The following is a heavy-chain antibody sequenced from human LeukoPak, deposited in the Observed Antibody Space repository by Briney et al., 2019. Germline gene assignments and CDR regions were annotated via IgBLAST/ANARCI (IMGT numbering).Heavy chain of an antibody. CDR1: VGTFSSYA. CDR2: IFPSLGIA. CDR3: ARRGYTYSLYYYGMDV. D-gene: IGHD5-18*01. V-gene: IGHV1-69*04. Sequence: GAWVKVSRKASVGTFSSYAISGVRPALARGLGGVGRIFPSLGIANYAQKFQGRVIITANKSTSTAYMELSSLRTEDTAVYYCARRGYTYSLYYYGMDVWGQGTTLTVSS. J-gene: IGHJ6*02.